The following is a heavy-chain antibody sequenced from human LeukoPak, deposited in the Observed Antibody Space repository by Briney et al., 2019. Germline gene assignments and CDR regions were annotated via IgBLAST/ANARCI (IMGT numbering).Heavy chain of an antibody. CDR1: GGSFSGYY. J-gene: IGHJ2*01. CDR2: MYHSGST. CDR3: ARRLTERGAGHWYFDL. V-gene: IGHV4-34*01. Sequence: SETLSLTCAVYGGSFSGYYWGWIRQPPGKGLEWIGSMYHSGSTYYNPSLKSRVTISVDTSKNQFSLKLSSVTAADTAVYYCARRLTERGAGHWYFDLWGRGTQGTVSS. D-gene: IGHD7-27*01.